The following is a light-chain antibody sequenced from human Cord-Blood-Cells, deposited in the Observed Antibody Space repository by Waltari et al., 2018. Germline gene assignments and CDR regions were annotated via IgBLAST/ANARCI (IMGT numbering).Light chain of an antibody. Sequence: QSALTQPPSVSGSPGQSVTISCTGTSSAVASYNRVSWYQQPPGTAPKLMIYEVSNRPSGFPDRFSGSKSGNTASLTISGLQAEDEADYYCSSYTSSSTVVFGGGTKLTVL. CDR2: EVS. CDR3: SSYTSSSTVV. J-gene: IGLJ2*01. CDR1: SSAVASYNR. V-gene: IGLV2-18*02.